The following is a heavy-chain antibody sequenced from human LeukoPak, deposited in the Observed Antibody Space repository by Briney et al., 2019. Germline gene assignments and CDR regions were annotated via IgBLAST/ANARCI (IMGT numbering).Heavy chain of an antibody. J-gene: IGHJ5*02. CDR1: GYTFTSYD. CDR2: MNPNSGNT. Sequence: GASVKVSCKASGYTFTSYDINWVRQATGQGLEWMGWMNPNSGNTGYAQKFQGRVTMTRNTSISTAYVELSSLRSEDTAVYYCARRGRIAARPTNENWFDPWGQGTLVTVSS. V-gene: IGHV1-8*01. D-gene: IGHD6-6*01. CDR3: ARRGRIAARPTNENWFDP.